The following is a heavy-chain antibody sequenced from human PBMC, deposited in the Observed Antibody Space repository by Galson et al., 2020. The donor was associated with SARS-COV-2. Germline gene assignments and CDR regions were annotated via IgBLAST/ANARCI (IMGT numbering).Heavy chain of an antibody. D-gene: IGHD3-16*01. CDR3: AKDRTDASDLPLGD. CDR2: LSVSGNTA. V-gene: IGHV3-23*01. CDR1: GFTFSTFA. J-gene: IGHJ4*02. Sequence: GGSLRLSCAASGFTFSTFAMTWVRQAPGKGLEWVSSLSVSGNTAYYADSVRGRFTISRDNSKNTLCLQMISLRAEDTAVYYCAKDRTDASDLPLGDWGQGALVTVSP.